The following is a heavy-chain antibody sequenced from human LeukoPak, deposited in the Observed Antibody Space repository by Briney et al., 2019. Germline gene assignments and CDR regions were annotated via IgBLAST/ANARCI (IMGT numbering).Heavy chain of an antibody. CDR1: GYTFTDYY. Sequence: ASVTVSCKASGYTFTDYYLHWVRQAPGQGLEWMGWINPNSGGTNYAPKFQGRVTMTRDTSISTAYMELSRLRSDDTAVYYCARVRCSGGSCYTGFDYWGQGTQVTVSS. J-gene: IGHJ4*02. CDR3: ARVRCSGGSCYTGFDY. D-gene: IGHD2-15*01. V-gene: IGHV1-2*02. CDR2: INPNSGGT.